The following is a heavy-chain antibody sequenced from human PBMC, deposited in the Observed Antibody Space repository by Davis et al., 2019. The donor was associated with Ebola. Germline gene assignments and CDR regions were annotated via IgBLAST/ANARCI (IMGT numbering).Heavy chain of an antibody. D-gene: IGHD1-1*01. V-gene: IGHV3-30-3*01. CDR2: MSYDGITK. CDR3: ARGLRDPRPGYYYGMDV. CDR1: GFTLNNYA. J-gene: IGHJ6*02. Sequence: PGGSLRLSCAASGFTLNNYAMHWVRQSPGTGLEWVAVMSYDGITKYYADSVKGRFTISRDTSKNTLYLQMNSLRAEDTAVYYCARGLRDPRPGYYYGMDVWGQGTTVTVSS.